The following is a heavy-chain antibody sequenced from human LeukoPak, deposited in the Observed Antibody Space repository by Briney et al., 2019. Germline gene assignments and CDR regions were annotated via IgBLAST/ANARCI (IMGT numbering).Heavy chain of an antibody. J-gene: IGHJ6*02. Sequence: ASVKVSCKASGYTFTSYGISWVRQAPGQGLEWMGWISAYNGNTNYAQKLQGRVTMTTDTSTSTAYMELRSLRSDDTAVYYCARDYDFWSGLGLSGMDVWGQGTTVTVSS. CDR1: GYTFTSYG. D-gene: IGHD3-3*01. CDR2: ISAYNGNT. V-gene: IGHV1-18*01. CDR3: ARDYDFWSGLGLSGMDV.